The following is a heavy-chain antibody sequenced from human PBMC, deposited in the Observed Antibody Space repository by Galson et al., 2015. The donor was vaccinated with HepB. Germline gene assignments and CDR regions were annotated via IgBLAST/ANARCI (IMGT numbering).Heavy chain of an antibody. CDR3: ATQHGYSSSWWVPKGGY. V-gene: IGHV3-21*01. CDR1: GFTFSSYS. J-gene: IGHJ4*02. D-gene: IGHD6-13*01. CDR2: ISSSSSYI. Sequence: SLRLSCAASGFTFSSYSMNWVRQAPGKGLEWVSSISSSSSYIYYADSVKGRFTISRDNAKNSLYLQMNSLRAEDTAVYYCATQHGYSSSWWVPKGGYWGQGTLVTVSS.